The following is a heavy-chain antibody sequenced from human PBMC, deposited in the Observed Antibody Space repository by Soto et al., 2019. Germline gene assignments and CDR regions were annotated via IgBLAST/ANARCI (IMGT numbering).Heavy chain of an antibody. D-gene: IGHD5-18*01. V-gene: IGHV4-59*01. CDR1: GGSISSYY. Sequence: QVQLQESGPGLVKPSETLSLTCTVSGGSISSYYWSWIRQSPGKGLEWIGYIYYSGSTKHNPSLKSQVTISVDTSKHQFSLKLSSVTAADTAVYYCARGRGDTAMAWYYWGQGTLVTVSS. CDR2: IYYSGST. J-gene: IGHJ4*02. CDR3: ARGRGDTAMAWYY.